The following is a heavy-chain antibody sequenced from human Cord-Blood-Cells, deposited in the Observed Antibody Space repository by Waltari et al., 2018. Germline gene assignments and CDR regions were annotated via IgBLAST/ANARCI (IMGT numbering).Heavy chain of an antibody. CDR2: IIPIFGTA. Sequence: QEHLVQSGAWLQKPGCSVTVSCRTTRGTFRRYALSCVRQAAGQVLEWMGGIIPIFGTANYAQKLQSRVTVTADEFTSTAYVELSSQKSEDTAVYYCAGSDWNMCMDVWGQGTMVTVSS. D-gene: IGHD1-1*01. CDR1: RGTFRRYA. V-gene: IGHV1-69*01. J-gene: IGHJ6*02. CDR3: AGSDWNMCMDV.